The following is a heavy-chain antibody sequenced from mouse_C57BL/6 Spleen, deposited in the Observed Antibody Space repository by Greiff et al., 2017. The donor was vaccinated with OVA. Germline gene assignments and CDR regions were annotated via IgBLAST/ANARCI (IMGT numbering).Heavy chain of an antibody. D-gene: IGHD3-2*02. CDR1: GFTFSSYA. Sequence: EVQVVESGGGLVKPGGSLKLSCAASGFTFSSYAMSWVRQTPEKRLEWVATISDGGSYTYFPDNVKGRFTISRDNAKNNLYLQMSHLKSEDTAMYYCARDQEYFDYWGQGTTLTVSS. CDR3: ARDQEYFDY. V-gene: IGHV5-4*01. CDR2: ISDGGSYT. J-gene: IGHJ2*01.